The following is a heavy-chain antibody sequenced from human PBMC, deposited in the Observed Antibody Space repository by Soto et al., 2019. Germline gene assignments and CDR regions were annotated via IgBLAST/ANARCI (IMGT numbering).Heavy chain of an antibody. CDR3: ARHLDGVYYYYGMDV. J-gene: IGHJ6*02. D-gene: IGHD4-17*01. CDR2: IYYSGST. CDR1: GGSISSYY. V-gene: IGHV4-59*01. Sequence: SENLSLTCTVSGGSISSYYWSWIRQPPGKGLEWIGYIYYSGSTNYNPSLKSRVTISVDTSKNQFSLKLSSVTAADTAVYYCARHLDGVYYYYGMDVWGQGTTVTVSS.